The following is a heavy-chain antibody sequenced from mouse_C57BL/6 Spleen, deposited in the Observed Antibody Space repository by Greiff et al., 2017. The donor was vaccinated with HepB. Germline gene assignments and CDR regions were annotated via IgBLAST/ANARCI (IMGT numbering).Heavy chain of an antibody. Sequence: VQLQQSGAELVRPGASVKLSCTASGFNIKDDYMHWVKQRPEQGLEWIGWIDPENGDTEYASKFQGKATIPADTSSNTAYLKLSSLTSEDTAVYYCTTLITTVVGAYWGQGTLVTVSA. CDR1: GFNIKDDY. CDR2: IDPENGDT. D-gene: IGHD1-1*01. V-gene: IGHV14-4*01. J-gene: IGHJ3*01. CDR3: TTLITTVVGAY.